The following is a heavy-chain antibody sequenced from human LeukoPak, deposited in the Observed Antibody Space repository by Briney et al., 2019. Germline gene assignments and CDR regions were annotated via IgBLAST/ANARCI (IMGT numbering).Heavy chain of an antibody. CDR2: ISAYNGNT. V-gene: IGHV1-18*01. CDR1: GYTFTSYG. D-gene: IGHD2-15*01. J-gene: IGHJ6*02. CDR3: ARDLVSSFYYYYYGMDV. Sequence: ASVKVSCKASGYTFTSYGISWVRQAPGQGVEWMGWISAYNGNTNYAQKLQGRVTMTTDTSTSTAYMELRSLRSDDTAVYYCARDLVSSFYYYYYGMDVWGQGTTVTVSS.